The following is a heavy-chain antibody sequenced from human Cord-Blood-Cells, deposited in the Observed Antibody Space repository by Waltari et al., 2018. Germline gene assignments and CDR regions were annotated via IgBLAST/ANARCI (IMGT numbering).Heavy chain of an antibody. Sequence: QVQLQESGPGLVKPSETLSLTCTVSGGSISSSYRSWIRQPPGRGLEWIGYIYYRGSTNYNPSLKSRVTISVDTSKNQFSLKLSSVTAADTAVYYCARQVRYCSSTSCNDAFDIWGQGTMVTVSS. CDR1: GGSISSSY. CDR3: ARQVRYCSSTSCNDAFDI. V-gene: IGHV4-59*08. D-gene: IGHD2-2*01. J-gene: IGHJ3*02. CDR2: IYYRGST.